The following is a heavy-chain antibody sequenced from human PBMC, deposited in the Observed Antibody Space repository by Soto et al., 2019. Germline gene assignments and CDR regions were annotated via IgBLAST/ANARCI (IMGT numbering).Heavy chain of an antibody. D-gene: IGHD6-19*01. Sequence: GGSLRLSCAASGFTFSSYGMHWVRQAPGKGLEWVAVISYDGSNKYYADSVKGRFTISRDNSKNTLYLQMNSLRAEDTAVYYCAKDSSGWSSEAFDIWGQGTMVTVS. V-gene: IGHV3-30*18. CDR3: AKDSSGWSSEAFDI. CDR2: ISYDGSNK. J-gene: IGHJ3*02. CDR1: GFTFSSYG.